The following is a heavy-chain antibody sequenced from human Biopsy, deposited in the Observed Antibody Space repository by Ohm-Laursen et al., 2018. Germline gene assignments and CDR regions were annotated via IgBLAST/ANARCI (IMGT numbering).Heavy chain of an antibody. CDR3: AKCMAGGSNYYFHH. Sequence: SLRLSCAASGFTFSSNWTHWVRQAPGKGLEWVAAIWYDGSNKNYADSVKGRFTISRDNSKNTLYLQMNSLRGEDTAVYYCAKCMAGGSNYYFHHCGQGTLVTVSS. V-gene: IGHV3-33*06. D-gene: IGHD2-8*01. CDR1: GFTFSSNW. J-gene: IGHJ4*02. CDR2: IWYDGSNK.